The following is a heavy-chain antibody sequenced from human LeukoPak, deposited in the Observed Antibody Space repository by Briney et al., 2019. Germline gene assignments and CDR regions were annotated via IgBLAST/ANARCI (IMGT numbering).Heavy chain of an antibody. Sequence: SETLSLTCTVSGGSISSYYWSWIRQPPGKGLEWIGYIYYSGSTNYNPSLKSRVTISVDTSKNQFSLKLSSVTAADTAVYYCAREGYSSSWYDYWGQGTLVTVSS. CDR2: IYYSGST. CDR1: GGSISSYY. CDR3: AREGYSSSWYDY. D-gene: IGHD6-13*01. V-gene: IGHV4-59*01. J-gene: IGHJ4*02.